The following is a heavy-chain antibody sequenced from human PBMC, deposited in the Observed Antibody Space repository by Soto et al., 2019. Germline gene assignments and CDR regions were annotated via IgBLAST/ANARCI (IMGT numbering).Heavy chain of an antibody. CDR2: VSHDGRNT. CDR1: GFTFSDYA. V-gene: IGHV3-30*18. J-gene: IGHJ4*02. Sequence: VQLVESGGGVVQPGRSLRLSCAASGFTFSDYAMHWVRQAPGKGLEWVAVVSHDGRNTHYADSVKGRFTISRDSSKNTVSPEMTRMRAEDTAVYYCAKGGRQWLVTSDFNYWGQGALVTVSS. CDR3: AKGGRQWLVTSDFNY. D-gene: IGHD6-19*01.